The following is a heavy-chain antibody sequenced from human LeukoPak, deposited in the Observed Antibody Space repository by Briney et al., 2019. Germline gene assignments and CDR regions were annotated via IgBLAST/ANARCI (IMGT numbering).Heavy chain of an antibody. CDR1: GFTFSSYS. Sequence: GGSLRLSCAASGFTFSSYSMNWVRQAPGKGLEWVSSISSSSSYIYYADSVKGRFTISRDNAKNSLYLQMNSLRAEDTAVYYCARAGAAAIREWLQFDYWGQGTLVTVSS. J-gene: IGHJ4*02. D-gene: IGHD2-2*02. CDR2: ISSSSSYI. V-gene: IGHV3-21*01. CDR3: ARAGAAAIREWLQFDY.